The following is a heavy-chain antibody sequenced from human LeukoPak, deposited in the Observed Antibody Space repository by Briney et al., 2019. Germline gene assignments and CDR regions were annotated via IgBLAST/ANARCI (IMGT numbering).Heavy chain of an antibody. CDR3: ARVGDGNCDY. CDR1: GGSISSYY. J-gene: IGHJ4*02. Sequence: SETLSLTCTVSGGSISSYYWSWIRQPPGKKLEWIGYIYYSGNTNYNPSLKSRVTISIDTSKNQFSLKVSSVTAADTAVYYCARVGDGNCDYWGQGTLVTVSS. D-gene: IGHD3-16*01. V-gene: IGHV4-59*08. CDR2: IYYSGNT.